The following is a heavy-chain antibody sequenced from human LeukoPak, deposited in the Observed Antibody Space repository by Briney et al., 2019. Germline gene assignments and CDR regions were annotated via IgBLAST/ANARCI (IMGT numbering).Heavy chain of an antibody. D-gene: IGHD1-26*01. Sequence: GGSLRLSCAASGFTVSSNYMSWVRQAPGKGLEWVSVIYSGGSTYYADSVKGRFTISRDNSKNTLYLQMSNLRAEDTAVYYCARESKLVGASPGAFDIWGQGTMVTVSS. J-gene: IGHJ3*02. V-gene: IGHV3-53*01. CDR3: ARESKLVGASPGAFDI. CDR1: GFTVSSNY. CDR2: IYSGGST.